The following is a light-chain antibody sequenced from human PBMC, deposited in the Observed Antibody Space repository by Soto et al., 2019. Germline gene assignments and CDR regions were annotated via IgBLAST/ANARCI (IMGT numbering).Light chain of an antibody. Sequence: DIPLTQSPSFLSASVGDRVTITCRASQGISSYLAWYQQKPGKAPKLLIYAASTLQSGVPSRFSGSGSGTEFTLTISSLRPEDFATYYCQQLNSFGGGTKVEIK. CDR2: AAS. CDR3: QQLNS. CDR1: QGISSY. V-gene: IGKV1-9*01. J-gene: IGKJ4*01.